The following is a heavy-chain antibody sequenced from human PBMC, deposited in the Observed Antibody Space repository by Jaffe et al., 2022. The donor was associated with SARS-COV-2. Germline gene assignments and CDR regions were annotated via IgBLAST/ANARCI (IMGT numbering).Heavy chain of an antibody. V-gene: IGHV3-7*01. CDR2: IKEDGSEK. Sequence: EVQLVESGGGLVQPGGSLRLSCAVSGFTFSTYWMSWVRQAPGKGLEWVANIKEDGSEKDYVDSVKGRFTISRDNAKNALYLQMSSLRAEDSAVYFCARGGYCRGNTCYSLYYWGQGTLVTVSS. CDR1: GFTFSTYW. CDR3: ARGGYCRGNTCYSLYY. J-gene: IGHJ4*02. D-gene: IGHD2-2*03.